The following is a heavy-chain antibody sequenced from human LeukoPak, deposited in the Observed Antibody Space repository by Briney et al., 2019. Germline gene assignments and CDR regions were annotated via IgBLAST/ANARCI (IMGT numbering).Heavy chain of an antibody. D-gene: IGHD4-17*01. CDR1: GGTFSSYA. V-gene: IGHV1-69*05. CDR2: IIPIFGTA. Sequence: SVKVSCKASGGTFSSYAISWVRQAPGQGLEWMGGIIPIFGTANYAQKFQGRVTITTDESTSTAYMELSSLRSEDTAVYYCARVHDYGDTYAFDIWGQGTMVTVSS. J-gene: IGHJ3*02. CDR3: ARVHDYGDTYAFDI.